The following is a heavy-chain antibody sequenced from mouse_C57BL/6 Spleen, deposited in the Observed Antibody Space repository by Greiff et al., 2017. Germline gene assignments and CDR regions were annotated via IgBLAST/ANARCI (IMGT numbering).Heavy chain of an antibody. J-gene: IGHJ1*03. D-gene: IGHD2-4*01. Sequence: VQLQQPGAELVKPGASVKMSCKASGYTFTSYWITWVKQRPGQGLEWIGDIYPGSGSTNYNEKFKSKATLTVDTSSSTAYMQLSSLTSEDSAVYYCARWPYADYDNWYFDVWGTGTTVTVSS. V-gene: IGHV1-55*01. CDR3: ARWPYADYDNWYFDV. CDR1: GYTFTSYW. CDR2: IYPGSGST.